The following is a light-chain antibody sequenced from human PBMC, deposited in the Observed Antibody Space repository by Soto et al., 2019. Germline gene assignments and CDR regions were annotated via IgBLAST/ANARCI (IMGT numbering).Light chain of an antibody. V-gene: IGKV3-15*01. Sequence: EIVMTQSPATLSVSPGERATLSCRASQSVSSKVVWYQQKPGQAPSLLIYGASTRATGVPARFSGSGSGTEFTLTISSLQSEDFAVYFCQQYSNWPLTFGQGTRLDMK. CDR2: GAS. J-gene: IGKJ5*01. CDR3: QQYSNWPLT. CDR1: QSVSSK.